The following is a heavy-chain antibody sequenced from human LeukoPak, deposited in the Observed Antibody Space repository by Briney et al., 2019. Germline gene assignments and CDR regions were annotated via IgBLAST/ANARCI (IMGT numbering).Heavy chain of an antibody. CDR2: INHSGST. Sequence: SETLSPTCAVYGGSFSGYYWSWIRQPPGKGLEWIGEINHSGSTNYNPSLKSRVTISVDTSKNQFSLKLSSVTAADTAVYYCARSRGGSTKHYYYYYGMDVWGQGTTVTVSS. CDR1: GGSFSGYY. D-gene: IGHD2-2*01. J-gene: IGHJ6*02. V-gene: IGHV4-34*01. CDR3: ARSRGGSTKHYYYYYGMDV.